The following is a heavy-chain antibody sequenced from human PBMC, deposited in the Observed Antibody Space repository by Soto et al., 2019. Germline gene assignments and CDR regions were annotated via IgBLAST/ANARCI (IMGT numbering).Heavy chain of an antibody. CDR2: ISYDGSNK. D-gene: IGHD3-10*01. Sequence: GGSLRLSCAASGFTFSSYGMHWVRQAPGKGLEWVAVISYDGSNKYYADSVKGRFTISRDNSKNTLYLQMNSLRAEDTAIYYCAKAREVKLVRISLAQWGQGTLVTVSS. V-gene: IGHV3-30*18. J-gene: IGHJ4*02. CDR3: AKAREVKLVRISLAQ. CDR1: GFTFSSYG.